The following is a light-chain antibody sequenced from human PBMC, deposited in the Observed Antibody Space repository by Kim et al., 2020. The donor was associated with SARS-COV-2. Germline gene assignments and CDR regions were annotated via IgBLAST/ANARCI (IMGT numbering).Light chain of an antibody. V-gene: IGKV1-6*01. CDR1: QGIRND. J-gene: IGKJ4*01. CDR2: ATS. CDR3: LKDYDYPLP. Sequence: AIQMTQSPSSLSASVGDRVTITCRASQGIRNDLGWYQQKPGRAPNLLIYATSTLQSGVPSRFSGSGSGTDFTLTISSLQPEDVATYYCLKDYDYPLPFGGGTKVDIK.